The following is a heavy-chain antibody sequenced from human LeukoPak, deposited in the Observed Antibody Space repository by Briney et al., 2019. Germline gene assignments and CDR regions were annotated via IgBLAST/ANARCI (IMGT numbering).Heavy chain of an antibody. CDR2: IYYSGST. J-gene: IGHJ4*02. V-gene: IGHV4-59*01. CDR1: GGSISSYY. CDR3: ARYREVGATVDY. D-gene: IGHD1-26*01. Sequence: SETLSLTCTVSGGSISSYYWSWIRQPPGKGLEWIGYIYYSGSTNYRPSLKSRVTISVDTSKNQFSLKLSSVTAADTAVYYCARYREVGATVDYWGQGTLVTVSS.